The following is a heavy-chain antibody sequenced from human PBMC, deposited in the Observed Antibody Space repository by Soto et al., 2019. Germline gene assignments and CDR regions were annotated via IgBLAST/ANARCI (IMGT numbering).Heavy chain of an antibody. D-gene: IGHD3-3*01. Sequence: GGSLRLSCAASGFTFSSYGMHWVRQAPGKGLEWVAVISYDGSNKYYADSVKGRFTISRDNSKNTLYLQMNSLRAEDTAVYYCAKEVEGFPAYWGQGTLVTVSS. V-gene: IGHV3-30*18. CDR1: GFTFSSYG. CDR3: AKEVEGFPAY. J-gene: IGHJ4*02. CDR2: ISYDGSNK.